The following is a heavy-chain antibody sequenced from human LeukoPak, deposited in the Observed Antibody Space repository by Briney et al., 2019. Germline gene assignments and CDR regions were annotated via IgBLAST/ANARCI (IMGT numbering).Heavy chain of an antibody. V-gene: IGHV3-74*01. CDR3: ARDDYGDYGQDY. Sequence: GGSLRLSCAASGFTFSSYWMHWVRQAPGKGLVWVSRINSDGSSTSYADSVTGRFTISRDNAKNTLYLQMNSLRAEDTAVYYCARDDYGDYGQDYWGQGTLVTVSS. CDR2: INSDGSST. D-gene: IGHD4-17*01. CDR1: GFTFSSYW. J-gene: IGHJ4*02.